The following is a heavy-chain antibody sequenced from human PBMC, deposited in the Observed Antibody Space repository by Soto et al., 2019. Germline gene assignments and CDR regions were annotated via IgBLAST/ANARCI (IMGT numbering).Heavy chain of an antibody. D-gene: IGHD3-22*01. Sequence: GGSLRLSXSASGFTFSSYAMHWVRQAPGKGLEYVSAISSNGGSTYYADSVKGRFTISRDNSKNTLYLQMSGLRAEDTAVYYCVKAIYYDSSGYYPNFDYWGQGTLVTVSS. V-gene: IGHV3-64D*08. CDR2: ISSNGGST. CDR3: VKAIYYDSSGYYPNFDY. CDR1: GFTFSSYA. J-gene: IGHJ4*02.